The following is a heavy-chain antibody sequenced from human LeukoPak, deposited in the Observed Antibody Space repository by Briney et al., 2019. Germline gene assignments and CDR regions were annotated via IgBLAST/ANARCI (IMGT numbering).Heavy chain of an antibody. CDR2: IYYSGGT. D-gene: IGHD2-2*01. J-gene: IGHJ5*02. CDR3: ARGRPDRQLLAWFDP. CDR1: GGSFSTNY. V-gene: IGHV4-59*01. Sequence: PSETLSLTCTVSGGSFSTNYWSWIRQPPGKGLEWIGYIYYSGGTNYNPSLKSRVTISVDTAKNQFSLKLSSVTAADTAVYYCARGRPDRQLLAWFDPWGQGTLVTVSS.